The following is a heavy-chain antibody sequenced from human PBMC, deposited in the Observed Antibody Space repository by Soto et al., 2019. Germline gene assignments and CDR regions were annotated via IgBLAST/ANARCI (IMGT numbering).Heavy chain of an antibody. Sequence: PSETLSLTCAVYGGSFGGYYWSWIRQPPGKGLEWIGEINHSGSTNYNPSLKSRVTISVDTSKNQFSLKLSSVTAADTAVYYCARERYCSGGSCYKLYYYYYMDVWGKGTTVTVSS. CDR2: INHSGST. CDR3: ARERYCSGGSCYKLYYYYYMDV. J-gene: IGHJ6*03. D-gene: IGHD2-15*01. CDR1: GGSFGGYY. V-gene: IGHV4-34*01.